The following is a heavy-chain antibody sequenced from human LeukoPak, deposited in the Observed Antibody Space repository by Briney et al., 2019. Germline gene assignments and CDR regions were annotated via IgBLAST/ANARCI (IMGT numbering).Heavy chain of an antibody. D-gene: IGHD3-10*02. CDR3: AKDMCY. Sequence: GGSLRLSCAASGFTFSSCAMIWVRQAPGKGMEWVSAISGGGGGTTYYADSVKGRFTISGDNSKNTVYLQMNSLRAEDTAVYYCAKDMCYWGQGTLVTVSS. J-gene: IGHJ4*02. V-gene: IGHV3-23*01. CDR1: GFTFSSCA. CDR2: ISGGGGGTT.